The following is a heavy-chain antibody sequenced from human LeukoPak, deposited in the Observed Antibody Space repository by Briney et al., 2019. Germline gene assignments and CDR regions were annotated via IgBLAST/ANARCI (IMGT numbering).Heavy chain of an antibody. Sequence: GGSLRLSCAASGFTFSSYSMNWVRQAPGEGLEWVSSISSSSSYIYYADSVKGRFTISRDNAKNSLYLQMNSLRAEDTAVYYCARDGAYCSGGSCYSSYYFDYWGQGTLVTVSS. J-gene: IGHJ4*02. CDR3: ARDGAYCSGGSCYSSYYFDY. CDR1: GFTFSSYS. V-gene: IGHV3-21*01. CDR2: ISSSSSYI. D-gene: IGHD2-15*01.